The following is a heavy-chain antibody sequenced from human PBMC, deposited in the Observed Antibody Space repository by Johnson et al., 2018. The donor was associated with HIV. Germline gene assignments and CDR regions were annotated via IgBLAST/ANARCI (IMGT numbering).Heavy chain of an antibody. D-gene: IGHD6-13*01. V-gene: IGHV3-66*03. CDR3: AKDPHNPIVSSSWFPFGGAFDI. J-gene: IGHJ3*02. Sequence: VQLVESGGGLIQPGGSLRLSCAASGFTVSSNYMSWVRQAPWKGLEWVSVIYSGCKTYYADSVKGRFTISRDNSKNTLYLQMNSLRAEDTAVYYCAKDPHNPIVSSSWFPFGGAFDIWGQGTMVTVSS. CDR1: GFTVSSNY. CDR2: IYSGCKT.